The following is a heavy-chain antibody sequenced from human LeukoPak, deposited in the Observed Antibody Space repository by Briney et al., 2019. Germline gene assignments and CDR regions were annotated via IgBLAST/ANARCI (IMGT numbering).Heavy chain of an antibody. J-gene: IGHJ6*02. D-gene: IGHD6-13*01. Sequence: PSETLSLTCTVSGGSISSYYRSWIRQPAGKGLEWIGRIYTSGSTNYNPSLKSRVTMSVDTSKNQFSLKLSSVTAADTAVYYCARDEPPSPPVSSSWPRVIGGDQTPYYYYGMDVWGQGTTVTVSS. CDR2: IYTSGST. CDR3: ARDEPPSPPVSSSWPRVIGGDQTPYYYYGMDV. CDR1: GGSISSYY. V-gene: IGHV4-4*07.